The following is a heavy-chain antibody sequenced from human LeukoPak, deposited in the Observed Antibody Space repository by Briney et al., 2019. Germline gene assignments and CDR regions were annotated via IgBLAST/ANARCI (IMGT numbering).Heavy chain of an antibody. CDR2: ISAYNGNT. D-gene: IGHD1-26*01. CDR1: GYTFTSYG. Sequence: ASVKVSCEASGYTFTSYGISWVRQAPGQGLEWMGWISAYNGNTDYAQNLQGRVTMTTDTSTSTAYLDLRSLRSDDTAVYYCARDGSGSFDYWGQGTLVTVSS. CDR3: ARDGSGSFDY. J-gene: IGHJ4*02. V-gene: IGHV1-18*01.